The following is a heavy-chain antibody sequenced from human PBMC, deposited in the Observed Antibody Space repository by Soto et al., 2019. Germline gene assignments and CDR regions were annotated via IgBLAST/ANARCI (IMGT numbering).Heavy chain of an antibody. CDR2: LYYSGSP. J-gene: IGHJ4*02. D-gene: IGHD4-4*01. Sequence: QVQLQESGPVLVEPSPTLSLTCTVSGGSISRGGYCWGWIRRHPGKGLEWIGYLYYSGSPYYTPSLKSRVTKSVDTSKNQCSLKLSSVTAADTAVYYCARQVIHWGQGTLVTVSS. V-gene: IGHV4-31*03. CDR3: ARQVIH. CDR1: GGSISRGGYC.